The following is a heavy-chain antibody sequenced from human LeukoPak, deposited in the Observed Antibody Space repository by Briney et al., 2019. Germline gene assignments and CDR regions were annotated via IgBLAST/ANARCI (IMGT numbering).Heavy chain of an antibody. D-gene: IGHD3-3*02. CDR2: VSPSHTTR. Sequence: ASVKVSCKASGYTFRQYSISWVRQALGKGFEWMGWVSPSHTTRVYAQEFQGRVTMTADTNTNTVSMELRSLRFDDTAVYFCARDYILPLETDNGDGFAIWGQGTVVTVSS. CDR1: GYTFRQYS. V-gene: IGHV1-18*01. CDR3: ARDYILPLETDNGDGFAI. J-gene: IGHJ3*02.